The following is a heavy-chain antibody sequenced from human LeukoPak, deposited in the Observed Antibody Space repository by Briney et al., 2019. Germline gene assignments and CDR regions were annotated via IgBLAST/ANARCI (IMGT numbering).Heavy chain of an antibody. D-gene: IGHD2-2*01. V-gene: IGHV4-38-2*01. Sequence: SETLSLTCAVSGYSISSGYYWGWIRQPPGKGLEWIVSIYDSGSTYYNPSLKSRVTISVDTSKNQFSLKLSSVTAADTAVYYCARRYCSNARCSTFDYWGQGTLVTVSS. J-gene: IGHJ4*02. CDR2: IYDSGST. CDR3: ARRYCSNARCSTFDY. CDR1: GYSISSGYY.